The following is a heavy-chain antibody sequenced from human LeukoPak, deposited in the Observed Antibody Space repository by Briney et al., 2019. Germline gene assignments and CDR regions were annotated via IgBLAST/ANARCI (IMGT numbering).Heavy chain of an antibody. CDR1: AGSITSYY. Sequence: PSQSLSLTWTVAAGSITSYYWSWIRQPPGKGREWIGYITCGGTTNYTPYLKSRVTISVDTSKSQFYLKLSSVTAADTAVYYCARPKYSSAYDAFDIWGQGTMVTVPS. CDR2: ITCGGTT. J-gene: IGHJ3*02. CDR3: ARPKYSSAYDAFDI. V-gene: IGHV4-59*08. D-gene: IGHD6-19*01.